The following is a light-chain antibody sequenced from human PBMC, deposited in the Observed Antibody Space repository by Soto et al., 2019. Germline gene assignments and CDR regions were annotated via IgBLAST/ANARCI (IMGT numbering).Light chain of an antibody. CDR2: AAS. V-gene: IGKV1-27*01. Sequence: DIQMTQSPSSLSASVGDRVTITCRASQGISNYLAWYQQIPGKVPKLLISAASTLQSGVPSGFSGSGSGTDFTLTISSLQPEDVATYYCQKYTNVPAFGGGTKLEIK. CDR3: QKYTNVPA. J-gene: IGKJ4*01. CDR1: QGISNY.